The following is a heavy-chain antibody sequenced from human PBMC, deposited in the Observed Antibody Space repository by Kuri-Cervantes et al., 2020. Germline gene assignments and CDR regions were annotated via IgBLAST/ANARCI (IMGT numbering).Heavy chain of an antibody. J-gene: IGHJ6*02. CDR2: ISWDGGST. V-gene: IGHV3-43D*03. CDR1: GFTFDDYA. D-gene: IGHD3-22*01. Sequence: GGSLRLSCAASGFTFDDYAMHWVRQAPGKGLEWVSLISWDGGSTYYADSVKGRFTISRDNSKNSLYLQMNSLRAEDTALYYCAKGDYDSSGYYYMYYGMDVWGQGTTVTVSS. CDR3: AKGDYDSSGYYYMYYGMDV.